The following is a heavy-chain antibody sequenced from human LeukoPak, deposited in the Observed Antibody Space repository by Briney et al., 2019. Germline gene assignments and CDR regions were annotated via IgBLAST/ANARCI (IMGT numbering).Heavy chain of an antibody. D-gene: IGHD3-10*01. Sequence: PGGSLRLSCAASGFTFSNAWMSWVRQAPGKGLEWVSGMGGSGDNIYYADSVEGRFTISRDNSKNMVYLQMNSLRAEDTAVYYCAKEKKNYGSGSLEYWGQGTLVTVSS. J-gene: IGHJ4*02. CDR3: AKEKKNYGSGSLEY. CDR1: GFTFSNAW. V-gene: IGHV3-23*01. CDR2: MGGSGDNI.